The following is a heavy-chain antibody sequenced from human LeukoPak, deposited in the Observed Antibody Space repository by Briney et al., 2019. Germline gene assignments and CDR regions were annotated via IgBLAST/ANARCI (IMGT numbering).Heavy chain of an antibody. CDR1: GFTFSSYA. D-gene: IGHD5-24*01. Sequence: GGSLRLSCAASGFTFSSYAMSWVRQAPGRGLEWVSAFSGSGGDTYYADSVKGRFTISRDNSKNTLYLQMNSLRAEDTAVYYCAKSGYNRFDYWGQGTLVTVSS. V-gene: IGHV3-23*01. J-gene: IGHJ4*02. CDR3: AKSGYNRFDY. CDR2: FSGSGGDT.